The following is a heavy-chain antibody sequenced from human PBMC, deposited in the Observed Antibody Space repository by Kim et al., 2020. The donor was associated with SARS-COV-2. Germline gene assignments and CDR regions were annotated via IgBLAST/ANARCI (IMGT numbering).Heavy chain of an antibody. Sequence: ASVKVSCKASGYSFSTYSMNWVRQAPGQGLEWMGWINTDTGNPTYAQGFTGRFVFSLDTSVSTAYLQIRSLKAEDTAIYYCARSGGSSTYYGMDVWGQGT. CDR2: INTDTGNP. CDR1: GYSFSTYS. D-gene: IGHD2-2*01. CDR3: ARSGGSSTYYGMDV. J-gene: IGHJ6*02. V-gene: IGHV7-4-1*01.